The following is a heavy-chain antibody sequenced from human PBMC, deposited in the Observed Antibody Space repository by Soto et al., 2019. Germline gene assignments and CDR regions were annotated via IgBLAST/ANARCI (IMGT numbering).Heavy chain of an antibody. CDR2: IREDGGEK. J-gene: IGHJ5*02. Sequence: EEQLVESGGGLVQPGGSLRLSCAASGLTFSSYWMTWVRQAPGKGLEWVDNIREDGGEKNYVDSVKGRFTISRDNAKNSLYPQMHSLRGEDTAVYYCARGEAIGDEPWGQGTLVTVSS. V-gene: IGHV3-7*01. D-gene: IGHD3-10*01. CDR3: ARGEAIGDEP. CDR1: GLTFSSYW.